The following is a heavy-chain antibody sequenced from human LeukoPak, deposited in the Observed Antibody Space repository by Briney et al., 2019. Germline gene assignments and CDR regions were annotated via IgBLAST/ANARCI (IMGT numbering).Heavy chain of an antibody. V-gene: IGHV1-69*04. CDR2: ITPNLAIT. CDR1: GGTSSSYS. Sequence: SVKVSCKASGGTSSSYSISWVRQAPGQGPEWLGRITPNLAITDYAQKFRGRVTLTADKSTSTVYMELGSLTSEDTAAYYCARDSALRCSSTSCYFDYWGQGTLVTVSS. CDR3: ARDSALRCSSTSCYFDY. J-gene: IGHJ4*02. D-gene: IGHD2-2*01.